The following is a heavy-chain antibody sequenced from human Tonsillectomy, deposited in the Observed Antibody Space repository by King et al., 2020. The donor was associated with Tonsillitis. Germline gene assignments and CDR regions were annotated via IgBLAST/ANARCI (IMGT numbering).Heavy chain of an antibody. Sequence: QLQESGPGLVKPSETLSLTCTVSGDSISSSNYYWGWIRQPPGKGLEWIGSLFYSGSTYYNPSLKSRVTISVDTSKNQFSLKLSSVTAADTAVYYCATKVGYCSGGSCYSFDYWGQGTLVTVSS. CDR2: LFYSGST. V-gene: IGHV4-39*07. J-gene: IGHJ4*02. CDR3: ATKVGYCSGGSCYSFDY. D-gene: IGHD2-15*01. CDR1: GDSISSSNYY.